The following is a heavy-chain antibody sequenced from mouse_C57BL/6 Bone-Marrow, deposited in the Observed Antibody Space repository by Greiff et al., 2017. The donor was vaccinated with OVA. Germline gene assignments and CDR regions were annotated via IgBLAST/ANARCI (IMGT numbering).Heavy chain of an antibody. D-gene: IGHD1-1*01. V-gene: IGHV1-39*01. CDR2: INPNYGTT. CDR3: ARWYYYGSSWDWYFDV. Sequence: EVQLQQSGPELVKPGASVKISCKASGYSFTDYNMNWVKQSNGKSLEWIGVINPNYGTTSYNQKFKGKATLTVDQSSSTAYMQLNSLTSEYSAVYYCARWYYYGSSWDWYFDVWGTGTTVTVSS. CDR1: GYSFTDYN. J-gene: IGHJ1*03.